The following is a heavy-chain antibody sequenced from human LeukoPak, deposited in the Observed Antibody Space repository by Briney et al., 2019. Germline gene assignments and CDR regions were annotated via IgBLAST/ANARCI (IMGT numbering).Heavy chain of an antibody. CDR1: GFTFSSYE. Sequence: GGSLRLSCAASGFTFSSYEMNWVRQAPGKGLEWVSSISGSSSYIYYADSVKGRFSISRDNAKNSLYLQMNSLRAEDTAVYYCAKHPLGGRYSSDWYDYWGQGTQVTVSS. CDR2: ISGSSSYI. D-gene: IGHD6-19*01. J-gene: IGHJ4*02. CDR3: AKHPLGGRYSSDWYDY. V-gene: IGHV3-21*01.